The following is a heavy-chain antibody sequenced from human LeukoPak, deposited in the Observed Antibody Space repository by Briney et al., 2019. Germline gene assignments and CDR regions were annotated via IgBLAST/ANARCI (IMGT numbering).Heavy chain of an antibody. D-gene: IGHD3-3*01. Sequence: GGSLRLSCAGSGFTFRSYAMSWVRQSPVKGLEWVSAISDSGDGTYYADSVKARFTISRDNSKNTVYLEMSSLRAEDTAVYYCVREVSAWPQNWFYPWGQGTLVTVSS. CDR2: ISDSGDGT. J-gene: IGHJ5*02. CDR1: GFTFRSYA. V-gene: IGHV3-23*01. CDR3: VREVSAWPQNWFYP.